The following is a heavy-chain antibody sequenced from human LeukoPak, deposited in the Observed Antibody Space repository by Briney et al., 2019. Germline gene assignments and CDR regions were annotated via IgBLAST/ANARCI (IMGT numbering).Heavy chain of an antibody. CDR2: ISAYNGNT. CDR1: GYTFTSYG. Sequence: GASVKVSCKASGYTFTSYGISWVRQAPGQGLEGMGWISAYNGNTNYAQKLQGRVTMTTDTSTSTAYMELRSLRSDDTAVYYCARHPTRNNNWNFSYWGQGTLVTVSS. V-gene: IGHV1-18*01. D-gene: IGHD1-7*01. J-gene: IGHJ4*02. CDR3: ARHPTRNNNWNFSY.